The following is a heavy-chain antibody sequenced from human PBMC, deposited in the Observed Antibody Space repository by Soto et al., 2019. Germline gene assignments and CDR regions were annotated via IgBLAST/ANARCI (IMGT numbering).Heavy chain of an antibody. D-gene: IGHD2-21*02. CDR1: GGSISSYY. CDR3: ARRLGDAPPGGRYYYYMDV. V-gene: IGHV4-59*08. CDR2: IYYSGST. Sequence: QVQLQESGPGLVKPSETLSLTCTVSGGSISSYYWSWIRQPPGEGLEWIGYIYYSGSTNYNPSLMRRVTISVDTSKNQFSLKLSSVTAADTAVYYCARRLGDAPPGGRYYYYMDVWGKGTTVTVSS. J-gene: IGHJ6*03.